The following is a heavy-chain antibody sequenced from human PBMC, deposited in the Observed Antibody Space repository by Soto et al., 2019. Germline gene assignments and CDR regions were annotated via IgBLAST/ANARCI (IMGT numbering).Heavy chain of an antibody. D-gene: IGHD3-22*01. V-gene: IGHV4-30-4*01. CDR1: GGSISGDYY. J-gene: IGHJ5*01. CDR2: VYHTGST. Sequence: SETLSLTCTVSGGSISGDYYWNWIRQAPGKGLECIGYVYHTGSTYHNPSLKSRGSISVDTSNNQFSLKLSSVTAADTAVYFCAREPYDITGNRIDSWGQGIPVTVPS. CDR3: AREPYDITGNRIDS.